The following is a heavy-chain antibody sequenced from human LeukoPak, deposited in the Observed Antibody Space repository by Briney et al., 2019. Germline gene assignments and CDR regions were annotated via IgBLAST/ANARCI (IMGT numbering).Heavy chain of an antibody. D-gene: IGHD3-22*01. Sequence: PGGSLRLSCVVSGFTFSICEMNWVRQAPGKGLEWVSYISSGGGTIYYADSVKGRFTISRDNAKNSLYLQMNSLRAEDTAVYYCARIRADSSGYYYKYFDFWGQGTLVTVSS. CDR1: GFTFSICE. V-gene: IGHV3-48*03. CDR3: ARIRADSSGYYYKYFDF. CDR2: ISSGGGTI. J-gene: IGHJ4*02.